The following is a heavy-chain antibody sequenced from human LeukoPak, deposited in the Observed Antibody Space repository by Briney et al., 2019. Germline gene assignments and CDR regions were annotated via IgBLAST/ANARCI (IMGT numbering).Heavy chain of an antibody. CDR2: IYYSGSN. CDR3: ASGSGHSYGSVNFDY. CDR1: GGSISSYY. V-gene: IGHV4-59*08. D-gene: IGHD5-18*01. J-gene: IGHJ4*02. Sequence: SETLSLTCTVSGGSISSYYWSWIRQPPGKGLEWIGYIYYSGSNTSNPSLKSRAPTPVDTSKNQFSLKLSSVTPADTAVYSCASGSGHSYGSVNFDYWGQGTLVTVSS.